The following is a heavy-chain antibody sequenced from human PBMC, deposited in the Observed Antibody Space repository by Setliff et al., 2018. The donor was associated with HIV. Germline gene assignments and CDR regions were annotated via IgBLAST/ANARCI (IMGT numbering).Heavy chain of an antibody. CDR3: ARDPHYYDSSGHYSYFYFDF. Sequence: PSETLSLTCAVYAGSISGYYWSWIRQSPGKGLEWIGEINHSGSTNYNPSLKSRVTISVDTSKNQFSLKLNSVSAADTAAYYCARDPHYYDSSGHYSYFYFDFWGQGMRVTVSS. D-gene: IGHD3-22*01. J-gene: IGHJ4*01. CDR2: INHSGST. V-gene: IGHV4-34*01. CDR1: AGSISGYY.